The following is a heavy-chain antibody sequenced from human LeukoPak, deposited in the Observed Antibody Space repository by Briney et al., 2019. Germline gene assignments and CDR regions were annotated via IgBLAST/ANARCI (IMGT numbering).Heavy chain of an antibody. Sequence: SETLSLTCAVYGGSFSGYYWSWIRQPPGKGLEWIGEINHSGSTNYNPSLKSRVTISGDTSKNQFSLKLSSVTAADTAVYYCARTYWGYFDYWGQGTLVTVSS. CDR1: GGSFSGYY. V-gene: IGHV4-34*01. CDR2: INHSGST. D-gene: IGHD2-8*02. J-gene: IGHJ4*02. CDR3: ARTYWGYFDY.